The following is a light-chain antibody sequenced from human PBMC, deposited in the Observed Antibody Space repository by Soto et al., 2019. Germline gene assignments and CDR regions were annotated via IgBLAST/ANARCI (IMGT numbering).Light chain of an antibody. J-gene: IGLJ3*02. Sequence: QSVLTQSSSASASLGSSVKLTCTLSSGHSSSVIAWHQQQPGKAPRYLMRLEGSGSYNKGSGIPDRFSGSSSGADRYLTISDLQFDDEADYYCETWDTNTRVFGGGTKVTVL. CDR3: ETWDTNTRV. CDR2: LEGSGSY. CDR1: SGHSSSV. V-gene: IGLV4-60*02.